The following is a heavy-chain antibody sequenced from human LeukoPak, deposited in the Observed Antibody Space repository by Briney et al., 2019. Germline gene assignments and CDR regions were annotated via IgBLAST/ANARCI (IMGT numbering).Heavy chain of an antibody. CDR2: IYYSGST. CDR1: GGSISSSSYY. Sequence: PSETLSLTCTVSGGSISSSSYYWGWIRQPPGQGLEWIGSIYYSGSTYYNPSLKSRVTISVDTSKNQFSLKLSSVTAADTAVYYCAIQYSSSWYYFQHWGQGTLVTVSS. D-gene: IGHD6-13*01. V-gene: IGHV4-39*01. CDR3: AIQYSSSWYYFQH. J-gene: IGHJ1*01.